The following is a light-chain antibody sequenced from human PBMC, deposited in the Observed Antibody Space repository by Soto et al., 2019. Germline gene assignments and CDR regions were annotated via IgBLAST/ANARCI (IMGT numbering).Light chain of an antibody. Sequence: QSALTKPASVSGSPGQSITISCTGTSSDVGDYNYVSWYQQHPGKAPKLMIYEVSNRPSGVSNRFSGSKSGNTASLTISGLQAEDEADYYCSSYTSSSTWGFGGGTKLTVL. CDR2: EVS. CDR3: SSYTSSSTWG. CDR1: SSDVGDYNY. V-gene: IGLV2-14*01. J-gene: IGLJ3*02.